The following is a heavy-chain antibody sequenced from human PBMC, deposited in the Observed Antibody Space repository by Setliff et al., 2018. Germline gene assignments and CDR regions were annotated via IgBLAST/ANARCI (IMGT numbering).Heavy chain of an antibody. V-gene: IGHV3-15*01. CDR3: AADFPGGAFPFDY. Sequence: GGSLRLSCTASGFTFSNAWMSWVRQAPGKGLEWVGRIKRITDSGTTDHAAPVKGRFTVSRDDSKNILYLQMNNLKSEDTAVYYCAADFPGGAFPFDYLGQGTMVTVSS. D-gene: IGHD2-8*02. CDR1: GFTFSNAW. J-gene: IGHJ4*02. CDR2: IKRITDSGTT.